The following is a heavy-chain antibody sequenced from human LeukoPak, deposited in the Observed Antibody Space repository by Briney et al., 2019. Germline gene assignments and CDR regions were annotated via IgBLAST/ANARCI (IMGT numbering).Heavy chain of an antibody. CDR1: GFTFSDYA. V-gene: IGHV3-7*01. D-gene: IGHD1-7*01. CDR3: ARRKLTYYYGMDV. Sequence: GGSLRLSCAASGFTFSDYAMSWVRQAPGKGLEWVANINQDGSEKYYVDSVKGRFTVSRDNAKNSLDLQMNTLRAEDTAVYYCARRKLTYYYGMDVWGQETTVTVSS. J-gene: IGHJ6*02. CDR2: INQDGSEK.